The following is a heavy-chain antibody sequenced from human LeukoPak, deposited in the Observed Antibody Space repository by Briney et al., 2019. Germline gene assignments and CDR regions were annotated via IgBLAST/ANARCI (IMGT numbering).Heavy chain of an antibody. D-gene: IGHD3-16*01. V-gene: IGHV4-30-2*01. Sequence: SETLSLTCTVSGGSFSSGSYYWSWIRQPPGKGLEWIGYIYHSGSTYYNPSLKSRVIISVDRSKNQFSLKLTSVTAADTAVYFCARVGGGDAFDIWGQGTMVTVSS. J-gene: IGHJ3*02. CDR1: GGSFSSGSYY. CDR3: ARVGGGDAFDI. CDR2: IYHSGST.